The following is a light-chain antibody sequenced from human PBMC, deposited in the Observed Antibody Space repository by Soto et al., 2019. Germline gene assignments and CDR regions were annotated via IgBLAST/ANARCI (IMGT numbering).Light chain of an antibody. CDR1: QSVSSN. J-gene: IGKJ1*01. V-gene: IGKV3-15*01. CDR2: GAS. CDR3: QQYNNWPRT. Sequence: EIVMTQSPAILSVSPGERATLSCRASQSVSSNLAWYQQKPGQAPRLLIYGASTRATGIPARFSGSGSGTEFTLTISSLQSEDFAVYYCQQYNNWPRTFGQGNKVEIK.